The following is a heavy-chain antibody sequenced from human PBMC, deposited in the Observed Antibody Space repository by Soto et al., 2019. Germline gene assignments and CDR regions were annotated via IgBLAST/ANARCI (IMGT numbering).Heavy chain of an antibody. CDR2: IYYSGST. Sequence: SETLSLTCTVSGGPTSGYYWSWVRQSPGKGLEWIGYIYYSGSTNYNPSLKSRVTISIDTSKNQFSLKLSSVTAADTGVYYCARRDSSGWYSYFVYWGQGTLVTVSS. V-gene: IGHV4-59*08. CDR3: ARRDSSGWYSYFVY. CDR1: GGPTSGYY. J-gene: IGHJ4*02. D-gene: IGHD6-19*01.